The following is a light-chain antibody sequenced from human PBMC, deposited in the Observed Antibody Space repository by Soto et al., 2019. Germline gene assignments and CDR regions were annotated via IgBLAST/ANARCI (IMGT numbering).Light chain of an antibody. CDR3: AAWDASLSVCV. CDR2: YNN. V-gene: IGLV1-47*02. J-gene: IGLJ1*01. Sequence: QSVLTQPPSASGTAGQVVTISCSGGDSNIGSNSVYWYQHLPRMAPKLLIYYNNQRPSGVPDRFSGSRSGTSASLAIVGLRSEDEAVYYCAAWDASLSVCVFGNGTKLTVL. CDR1: DSNIGSNS.